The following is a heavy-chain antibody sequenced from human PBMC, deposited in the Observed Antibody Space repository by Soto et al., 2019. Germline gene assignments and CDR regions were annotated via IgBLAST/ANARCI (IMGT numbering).Heavy chain of an antibody. CDR1: GFSFSTYA. J-gene: IGHJ6*02. Sequence: SLRLSCAVSGFSFSTYAMHWVRQAPGKGLEWLAIIWFDGVKECYAESVRGRFTISIDNSKNTVFLQMDTVGAEDSALYYCTRATFDVWGQGTTVTVSS. V-gene: IGHV3-33*01. CDR3: TRATFDV. CDR2: IWFDGVKE.